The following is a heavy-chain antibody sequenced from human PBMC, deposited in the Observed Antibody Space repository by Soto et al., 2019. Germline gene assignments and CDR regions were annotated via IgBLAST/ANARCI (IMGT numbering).Heavy chain of an antibody. CDR1: GFTFSSYE. Sequence: LRLSCAASGFTFSSYEMNWVRQAPGKGLEWVSYISSSGSTIYYADSVKGRFTISRDNAKNSLYLQMNSLRAEDTAVYYCARGVVTRRAAFDIWGQGTMVTVSS. V-gene: IGHV3-48*03. J-gene: IGHJ3*02. CDR3: ARGVVTRRAAFDI. D-gene: IGHD2-21*02. CDR2: ISSSGSTI.